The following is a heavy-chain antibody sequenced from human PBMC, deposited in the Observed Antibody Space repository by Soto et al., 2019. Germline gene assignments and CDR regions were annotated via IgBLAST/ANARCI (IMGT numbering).Heavy chain of an antibody. J-gene: IGHJ4*02. V-gene: IGHV3-74*01. CDR3: VTGRSEY. Sequence: WGSLRLSCVVSEFTFISSWMHWFRQCPGKGLVWVSRMNSDGSIINYADSVKGRFTTSRDNAKNMLYLQMNSLRAEDTALYYCVTGRSEYWGRGTLVTVSS. CDR1: EFTFISSW. CDR2: MNSDGSII.